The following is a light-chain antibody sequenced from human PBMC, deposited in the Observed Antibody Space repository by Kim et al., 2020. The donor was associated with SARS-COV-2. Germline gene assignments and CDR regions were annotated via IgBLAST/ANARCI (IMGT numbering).Light chain of an antibody. CDR3: QSYDSSLSVLYV. Sequence: VPISCTGSSSNIGAGYDVHWYQQLPGTAPKLLIYGNSNRPSGVPDRFSGSKSGTSASLAITGLQAEDEADYYCQSYDSSLSVLYVFGTGTKVTVL. CDR1: SSNIGAGYD. V-gene: IGLV1-40*01. J-gene: IGLJ1*01. CDR2: GNS.